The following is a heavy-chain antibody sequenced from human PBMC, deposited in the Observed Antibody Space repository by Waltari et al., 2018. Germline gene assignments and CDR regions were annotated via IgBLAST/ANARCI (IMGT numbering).Heavy chain of an antibody. Sequence: QVQLQQSGPGLVKPSQTLSLTCAISGDSVPSNSAAWNWIRQSPSRGLEWLGRTYYRSKWYNDYAVSVKSRITINPDTSKNQFSLQLNSVTPEDTAVYYCARDQFGYYDSSGDDAFDIWGQGTMVTVSS. J-gene: IGHJ3*02. CDR2: TYYRSKWYN. D-gene: IGHD3-22*01. V-gene: IGHV6-1*01. CDR1: GDSVPSNSAA. CDR3: ARDQFGYYDSSGDDAFDI.